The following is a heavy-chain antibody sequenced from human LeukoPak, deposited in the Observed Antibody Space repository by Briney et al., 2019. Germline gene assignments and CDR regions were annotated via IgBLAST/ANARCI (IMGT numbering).Heavy chain of an antibody. CDR1: GGIFRSYA. CDR2: IIPFFGSA. D-gene: IGHD1-1*01. V-gene: IGHV1-69*13. Sequence: SVKVSCKASGGIFRSYAISWVRQAPGQGLEWMGGIIPFFGSANYAQKFQGRVTITADESTSTAYMELSSLRSEDTAVYYCARDQQLEDWFDPWGQGTLVTVSS. CDR3: ARDQQLEDWFDP. J-gene: IGHJ5*02.